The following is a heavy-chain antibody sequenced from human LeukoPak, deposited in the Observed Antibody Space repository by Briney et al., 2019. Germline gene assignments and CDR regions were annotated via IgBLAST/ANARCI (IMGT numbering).Heavy chain of an antibody. CDR2: IYYSGST. CDR3: ARIYYDSSGYYLP. V-gene: IGHV4-30-2*03. J-gene: IGHJ5*02. CDR1: GGSISSGGYS. Sequence: SETLSLTCAVSGGSISSGGYSWSRIRQPPGKGLEWIGSIYYSGSTYYNPSLKSRVTISVDTSKNQFSLKLSSVTAADTAVYYCARIYYDSSGYYLPWGQGTLVTVSS. D-gene: IGHD3-22*01.